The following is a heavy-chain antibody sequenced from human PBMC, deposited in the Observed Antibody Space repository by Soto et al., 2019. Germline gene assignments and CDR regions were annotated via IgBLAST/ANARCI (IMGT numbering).Heavy chain of an antibody. Sequence: QVQVVESGGGVVQPGRSLRLSCTASGFTFSGHAMHWVRQPPGKGLEWVAQIWYDGSNKYYADSVKGRFTISRDNSKNTLYVQMDCLRVEDTAVYYCARDGQSLAPYALDVWGQGTSVTVSS. CDR1: GFTFSGHA. CDR2: IWYDGSNK. V-gene: IGHV3-33*01. D-gene: IGHD6-19*01. J-gene: IGHJ6*02. CDR3: ARDGQSLAPYALDV.